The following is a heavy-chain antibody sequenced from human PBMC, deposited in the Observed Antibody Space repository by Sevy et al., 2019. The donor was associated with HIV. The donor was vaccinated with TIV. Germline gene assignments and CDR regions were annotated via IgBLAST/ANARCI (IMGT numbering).Heavy chain of an antibody. V-gene: IGHV3-33*01. CDR2: IWYDGSNK. D-gene: IGHD3-16*01. CDR1: GFTFSSYG. Sequence: GGSLRLSCAASGFTFSSYGMHWVRQAPGKGLEWVAVIWYDGSNKYYADSVKGRFTIARDNFRNTVYLQMNSLRAEDTDVYYCARKGGIYAHIDYWGQGTLVTVSS. J-gene: IGHJ4*02. CDR3: ARKGGIYAHIDY.